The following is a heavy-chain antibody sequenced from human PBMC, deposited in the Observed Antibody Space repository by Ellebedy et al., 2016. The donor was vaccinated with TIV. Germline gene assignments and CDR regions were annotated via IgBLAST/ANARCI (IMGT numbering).Heavy chain of an antibody. V-gene: IGHV3-11*01. CDR3: ARCCSGGICYSHAFDI. CDR2: ISSSGFTI. CDR1: GFTFSDYY. Sequence: GESLKISCAASGFTFSDYYMSWIRQAPGKGLEWVSYISSSGFTIYYADSVKGRFTISRDNAKNSLYLQMNSLRAKDTAVYYCARCCSGGICYSHAFDIWGQGTMVTVSS. D-gene: IGHD2-15*01. J-gene: IGHJ3*02.